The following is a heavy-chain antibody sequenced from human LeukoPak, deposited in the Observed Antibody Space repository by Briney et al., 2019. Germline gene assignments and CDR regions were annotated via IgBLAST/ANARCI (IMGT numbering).Heavy chain of an antibody. J-gene: IGHJ6*03. CDR2: IIPIFGTA. CDR1: GGNFSSYA. D-gene: IGHD2-15*01. CDR3: VRVRARSGYCSGGSCYSYYYYYYMDV. Sequence: GASVKVSCKASGGNFSSYAISWVRQAPGQGLEWMGGIIPIFGTANYAQKFQGRVTITADKSTSTAYMELSSLRSEDTAVYYCVRVRARSGYCSGGSCYSYYYYYYMDVWGKGTTVTISS. V-gene: IGHV1-69*06.